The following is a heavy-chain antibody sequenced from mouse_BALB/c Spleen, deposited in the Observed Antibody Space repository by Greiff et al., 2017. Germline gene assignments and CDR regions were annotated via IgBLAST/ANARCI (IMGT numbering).Heavy chain of an antibody. CDR1: GYSITSDYA. CDR3: ARSRSSWFAY. CDR2: ISYSGST. V-gene: IGHV3-2*02. J-gene: IGHJ3*01. Sequence: DVQLQESGPGLVKPSQSLSLTCTVTGYSITSDYAWNWIRQFPGNKLEWMGYISYSGSTSYNPSLKSRISITRDTSKNQFFLQLNSVTTEDTATYYCARSRSSWFAYWGQGTLVTVSA. D-gene: IGHD1-1*01.